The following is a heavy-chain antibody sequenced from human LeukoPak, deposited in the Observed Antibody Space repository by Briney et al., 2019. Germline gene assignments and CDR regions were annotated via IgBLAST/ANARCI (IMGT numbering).Heavy chain of an antibody. CDR2: INPNSGGT. CDR1: GYTFTGYY. Sequence: ALVKVSCKASGYTFTGYYMHWVRQAPGQGLEWMGWINPNSGGTNYAQKFQGWVTMTRDTSISTAYMELSRLRSDDTAVYYCARVSSWYGDWFDPWGQGTLVTVSS. J-gene: IGHJ5*02. D-gene: IGHD6-13*01. V-gene: IGHV1-2*04. CDR3: ARVSSWYGDWFDP.